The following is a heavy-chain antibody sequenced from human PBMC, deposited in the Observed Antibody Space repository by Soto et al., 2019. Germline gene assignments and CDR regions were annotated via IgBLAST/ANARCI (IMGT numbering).Heavy chain of an antibody. CDR1: GGTFSSYA. V-gene: IGHV1-69*13. Sequence: GASVKVSCKASGGTFSSYAISWVRQAPGQGLEWMGGIIPIFGTANYAQKFQGRVTITADESTSTAYMELSSLRSEDTAVYYCARRPVRGYNPFDYWGQGTLVTVSS. D-gene: IGHD5-12*01. J-gene: IGHJ4*02. CDR2: IIPIFGTA. CDR3: ARRPVRGYNPFDY.